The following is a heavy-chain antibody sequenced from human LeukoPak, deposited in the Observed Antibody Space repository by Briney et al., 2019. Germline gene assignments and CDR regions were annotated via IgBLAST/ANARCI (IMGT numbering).Heavy chain of an antibody. D-gene: IGHD1-1*01. CDR3: ARGPTISETGYFDY. CDR2: VNHRGDT. J-gene: IGHJ4*03. V-gene: IGHV4-34*01. CDR1: GGSFSAYY. Sequence: SETLSLTCAVYGGSFSAYYWSWIRQSPGRGLQWIAEVNHRGDTNYNPSVKGRVTISVDTSKNQFSLKVTSLTAADTAVYYCARGPTISETGYFDYWGQGTLVTVSS.